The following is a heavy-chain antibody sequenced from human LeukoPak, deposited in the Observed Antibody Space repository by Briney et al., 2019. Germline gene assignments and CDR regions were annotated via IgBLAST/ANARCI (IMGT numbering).Heavy chain of an antibody. CDR3: TKDPNGDYVGAFDF. D-gene: IGHD4-17*01. CDR1: GFTFSSYA. Sequence: GGSLRLSCAVSGFTFSSYAMSWVRQAPGKGLVWVSRINTDGTSTAYADSVKGRFTISRDNAKNTLYLQMNSLRAEDTAVYYCTKDPNGDYVGAFDFWGQGTMVTVSS. V-gene: IGHV3-74*01. CDR2: INTDGTST. J-gene: IGHJ3*01.